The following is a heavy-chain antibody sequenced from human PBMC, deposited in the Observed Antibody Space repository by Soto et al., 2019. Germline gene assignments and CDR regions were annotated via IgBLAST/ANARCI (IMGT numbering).Heavy chain of an antibody. CDR1: GGSISTSNR. Sequence: SEIASITCAVSGGSISTSNRLSWGRQPPGKGLEWIVEIYHSGSTNYNPSLKSRVTISVDTSKNQFSLKLSSVTAADTAVYYCARDVRLLSFGASTTPFAMAVWGRSTTVTVS. J-gene: IGHJ6*02. CDR3: ARDVRLLSFGASTTPFAMAV. CDR2: IYHSGST. D-gene: IGHD3-10*01. V-gene: IGHV4-4*02.